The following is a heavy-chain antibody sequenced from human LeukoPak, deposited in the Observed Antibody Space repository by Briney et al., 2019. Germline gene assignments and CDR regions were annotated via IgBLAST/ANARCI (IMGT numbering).Heavy chain of an antibody. V-gene: IGHV3-23*01. D-gene: IGHD3-22*01. CDR2: ISGSGGST. Sequence: GGSLRLSCAASGFTFSSYAMSWVRQAPGKGLEWVSAISGSGGSTYYADSVKGRFTISRDNSKNTLYLQMNSLRAEDTAVYYCARNYYDSTGYYHPDYWGQGTLVTVSS. CDR1: GFTFSSYA. J-gene: IGHJ4*02. CDR3: ARNYYDSTGYYHPDY.